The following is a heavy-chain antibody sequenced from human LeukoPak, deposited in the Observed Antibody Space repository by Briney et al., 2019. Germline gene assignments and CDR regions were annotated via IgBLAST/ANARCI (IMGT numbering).Heavy chain of an antibody. Sequence: GGSLRLSCAASGFTFSSYGMHWARQAPGKGLEWVAVIWYDGSNKYYADSVKGRFTISRDNSKNTLYLQMNSLRAEDTAVYYCARDDDPEHTPFDYWGQGTLVTVSS. J-gene: IGHJ4*02. V-gene: IGHV3-33*01. D-gene: IGHD1/OR15-1a*01. CDR3: ARDDDPEHTPFDY. CDR1: GFTFSSYG. CDR2: IWYDGSNK.